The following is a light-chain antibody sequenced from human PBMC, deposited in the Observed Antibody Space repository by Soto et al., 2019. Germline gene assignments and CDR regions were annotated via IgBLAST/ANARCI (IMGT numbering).Light chain of an antibody. CDR2: EVS. CDR3: NSYTASTTRVV. J-gene: IGLJ2*01. V-gene: IGLV2-14*01. CDR1: SSDIGGYNF. Sequence: QSALTQPASVSGSPGQSITISCTGTSSDIGGYNFVSWYQQHPGKAPKLMIYEVSNRPSGVSNRFSGSKSGNTASLTISGLQAEDEADYSCNSYTASTTRVVFGGGTKLTVL.